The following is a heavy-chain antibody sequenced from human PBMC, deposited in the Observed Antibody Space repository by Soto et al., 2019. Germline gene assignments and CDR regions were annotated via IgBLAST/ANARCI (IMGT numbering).Heavy chain of an antibody. D-gene: IGHD6-13*01. Sequence: AGSLRLSCAASGFTFSSYSRNWVRQAPGKGLEWVSSISSSSSYIYYADSVKGRFTISRDNAKNSLYLQMNSLRAEDTAVYYFARSSSWQYYYGMDVWAQRTTVTISS. CDR1: GFTFSSYS. J-gene: IGHJ6*02. V-gene: IGHV3-21*01. CDR2: ISSSSSYI. CDR3: ARSSSWQYYYGMDV.